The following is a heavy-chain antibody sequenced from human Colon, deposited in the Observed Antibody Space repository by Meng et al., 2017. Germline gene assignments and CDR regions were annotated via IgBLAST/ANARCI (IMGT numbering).Heavy chain of an antibody. D-gene: IGHD1-26*01. CDR3: ARPIVGDGFDY. CDR2: IYSDGSST. CDR1: GFTFSSYW. Sequence: GESLKISCAASGFTFSSYWMHWVRQAPGKGLVWVSRIYSDGSSTSYADSVKGRFTISRDNAKNTLYLLMNSLRAEDTAVYYCARPIVGDGFDYWGQGTLVTVSS. J-gene: IGHJ4*02. V-gene: IGHV3-74*01.